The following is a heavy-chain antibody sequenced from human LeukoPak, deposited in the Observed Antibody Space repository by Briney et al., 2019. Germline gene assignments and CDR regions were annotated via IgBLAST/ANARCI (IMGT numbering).Heavy chain of an antibody. CDR1: GGSFSDYY. CDR2: INHSENT. D-gene: IGHD4-11*01. CDR3: ARGGIHSNYFDY. Sequence: SETLSLTCAVCGGSFSDYYWSWIRQPPGKGLEWIGDINHSENTNYNPSLKSRATTSVDTSKNQFSLKLNSVTAADTAVYYCARGGIHSNYFDYWGQGTLVTVSS. V-gene: IGHV4-34*01. J-gene: IGHJ4*02.